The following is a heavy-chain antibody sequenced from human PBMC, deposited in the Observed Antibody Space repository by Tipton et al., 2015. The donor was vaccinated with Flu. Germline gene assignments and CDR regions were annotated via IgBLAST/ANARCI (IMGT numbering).Heavy chain of an antibody. CDR3: ARVTGFTSGSAPYFDS. CDR1: GDSISSDYY. J-gene: IGHJ4*02. CDR2: IFRTGTS. V-gene: IGHV4-38-2*02. Sequence: TLSLTCTISGDSISSDYYWGWIRQPPGKGLEWIGNIFRTGTSYRNPSLKSRVTISIDRSKNQFSLKLFSVTAADTALYYCARVTGFTSGSAPYFDSWGQGTLITVSS. D-gene: IGHD1-14*01.